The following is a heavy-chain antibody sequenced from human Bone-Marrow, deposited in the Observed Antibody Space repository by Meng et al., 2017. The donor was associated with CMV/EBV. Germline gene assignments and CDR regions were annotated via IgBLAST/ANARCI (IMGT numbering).Heavy chain of an antibody. Sequence: GESLKISCAASGFAFSSYWRRWLRQVPGKGLEWVANINQDGSEKYYVDSVKGRFTISRDNAKNSLYLQMNSLRVEDTAVYYCAARAGDYWGQGTMVTVSS. V-gene: IGHV3-7*01. CDR3: AARAGDY. CDR1: GFAFSSYW. J-gene: IGHJ4*02. D-gene: IGHD3-10*01. CDR2: INQDGSEK.